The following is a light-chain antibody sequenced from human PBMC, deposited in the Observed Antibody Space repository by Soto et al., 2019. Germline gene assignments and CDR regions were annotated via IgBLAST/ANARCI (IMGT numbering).Light chain of an antibody. CDR3: QQYNNWPIT. V-gene: IGKV3-15*01. CDR1: QSVSSN. Sequence: IGMNQSPSTLSVSQGERATLSCRASQSVSSNLAWYQQKPGQAPRLLIYGASTRATGIPARFSGSGSGTEFTLTINSLQSEDFAVYYCQQYNNWPITFGQGTKVDIK. CDR2: GAS. J-gene: IGKJ1*01.